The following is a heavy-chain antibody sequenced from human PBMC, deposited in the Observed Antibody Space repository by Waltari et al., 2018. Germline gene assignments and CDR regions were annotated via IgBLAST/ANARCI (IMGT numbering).Heavy chain of an antibody. CDR2: IYYSGST. CDR3: ASWYSSIGWFDP. J-gene: IGHJ5*02. D-gene: IGHD6-19*01. V-gene: IGHV4-39*01. CDR1: GGSISSSSYY. Sequence: QLQLQESGPGLVKPSETLSLTCTVSGGSISSSSYYWGWIRQPPGKGLEWIGSIYYSGSTYYNPSLKSRVTISVDTSKNQFSLKLSFVTAADTAVYYCASWYSSIGWFDPWGQGTLVTVSS.